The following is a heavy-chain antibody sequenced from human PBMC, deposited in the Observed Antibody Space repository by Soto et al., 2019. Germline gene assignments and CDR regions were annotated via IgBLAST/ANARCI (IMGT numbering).Heavy chain of an antibody. D-gene: IGHD2-2*01. CDR1: GDTFSTYT. CDR3: VRECLVLVPGPVNSDYTSYAMDV. J-gene: IGHJ6*02. V-gene: IGHV1-69*12. CDR2: IIPRSATS. Sequence: QVQLVQSGAEVKKPGSSVKVSCKASGDTFSTYTITWMRQAPGQGLEWMGGIIPRSATSNYGQKFQGRVTSAEDGSTMTAYMVLSTLRSEVTAVHYCVRECLVLVPGPVNSDYTSYAMDVCGQGTTVTVSS.